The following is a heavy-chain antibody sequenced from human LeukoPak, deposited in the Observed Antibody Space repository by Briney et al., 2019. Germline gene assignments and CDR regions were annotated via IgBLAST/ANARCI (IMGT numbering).Heavy chain of an antibody. V-gene: IGHV4-4*07. CDR3: ARQTGSGLFILP. J-gene: IGHJ4*02. CDR2: IYNSGST. Sequence: SETLSLTCSVSGDSISYFYWSWIRQAAGKGLEWIGRIYNSGSTDYNASLKSRVTMSVDTSKNQFSLKLTSVTAADTAVYYCARQTGSGLFILPGGQGTLVTVSS. CDR1: GDSISYFY. D-gene: IGHD3/OR15-3a*01.